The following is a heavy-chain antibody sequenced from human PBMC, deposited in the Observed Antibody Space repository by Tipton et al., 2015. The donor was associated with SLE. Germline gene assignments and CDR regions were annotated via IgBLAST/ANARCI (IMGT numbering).Heavy chain of an antibody. Sequence: SLRLSCAASGFRISDYWMYWVRQAPGKGLVWVSRLNSDETSTGYADFVKGRFTISRDTARNTVHLQMNSLRADDTAVYYCVRGKGEFADDNWVDSRGQGTLGTVS. D-gene: IGHD5-24*01. CDR2: LNSDETST. J-gene: IGHJ5*01. V-gene: IGHV3-74*01. CDR3: VRGKGEFADDNWVDS. CDR1: GFRISDYW.